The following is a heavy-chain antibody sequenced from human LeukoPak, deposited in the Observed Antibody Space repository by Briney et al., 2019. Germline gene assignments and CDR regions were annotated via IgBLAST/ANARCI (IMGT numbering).Heavy chain of an antibody. J-gene: IGHJ3*02. CDR3: AKDREMYFYDSSGYRDAFHI. CDR1: GFTFDDYA. D-gene: IGHD3-22*01. V-gene: IGHV3-9*01. Sequence: GGSLRLSCAASGFTFDDYAMHWVRQASGKGLEWVSGISWSSGSIGYADSVKGRFTISRDNSHKTLYLQMNSLRAEDTAVYYCAKDREMYFYDSSGYRDAFHIWGQGTKVTVSS. CDR2: ISWSSGSI.